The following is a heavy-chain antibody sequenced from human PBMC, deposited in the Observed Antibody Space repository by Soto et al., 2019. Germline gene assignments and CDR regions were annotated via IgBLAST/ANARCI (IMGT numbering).Heavy chain of an antibody. V-gene: IGHV3-33*01. CDR3: ARSPLSRYSGYDYYFDY. D-gene: IGHD5-12*01. Sequence: GGSLRLSCAASGFTFSSYGMHWVRQAPGKGLEWVAVIWYDGSNKYYADSVKGRFTISRDNSKNTLYLQMNSLRAEDTAVYYCARSPLSRYSGYDYYFDYWGQGTLVTVSS. CDR1: GFTFSSYG. CDR2: IWYDGSNK. J-gene: IGHJ4*02.